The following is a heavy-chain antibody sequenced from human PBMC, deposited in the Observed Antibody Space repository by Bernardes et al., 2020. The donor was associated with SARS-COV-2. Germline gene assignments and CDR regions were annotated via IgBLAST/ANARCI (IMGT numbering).Heavy chain of an antibody. CDR2: IVVGSGNT. V-gene: IGHV1-58*01. J-gene: IGHJ6*02. Sequence: SVKVSCKASGFTFTSSAVQWVRQARGQRLEWIGWIVVGSGNTNYAQKFQERVTITRDMSTSTAYMELSSLRSEDTAVYYCAAVRSVPGPLKSYYYYYGMDVWGQGTTVTVSS. CDR3: AAVRSVPGPLKSYYYYYGMDV. D-gene: IGHD1-1*01. CDR1: GFTFTSSA.